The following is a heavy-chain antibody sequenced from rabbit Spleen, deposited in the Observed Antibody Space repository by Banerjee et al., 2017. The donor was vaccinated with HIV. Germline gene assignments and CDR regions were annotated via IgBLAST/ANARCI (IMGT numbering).Heavy chain of an antibody. Sequence: QSLEESGGDLVKPGASLTLTCTASGVSFSSSSYMCWVRQAPGKGLEWIACIDSGSSGFTYFATWAKGRFTCSKTSSTTVTLQVTRLTAADTATYFCARFYAGYGDFGYAAMWGPGTLVTVS. J-gene: IGHJ4*01. CDR2: IDSGSSGFT. V-gene: IGHV1S40*01. CDR3: ARFYAGYGDFGYAAM. D-gene: IGHD7-1*01. CDR1: GVSFSSSSY.